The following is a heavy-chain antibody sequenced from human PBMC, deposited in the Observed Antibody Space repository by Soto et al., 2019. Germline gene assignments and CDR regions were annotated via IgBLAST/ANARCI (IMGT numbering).Heavy chain of an antibody. J-gene: IGHJ5*02. Sequence: QVQLQESGPGLVKPSETLSLTCTVSGGSVSSGSYYWSWIRQPPGKGLEWIGYIYYSGSTNYNPSRPRRVTLSVDTSKNQSALKLSSVTAADTAVYYCARVDDYGGNYNWFDPWGQGTLVTVSS. CDR2: IYYSGST. V-gene: IGHV4-61*01. D-gene: IGHD4-17*01. CDR1: GGSVSSGSYY. CDR3: ARVDDYGGNYNWFDP.